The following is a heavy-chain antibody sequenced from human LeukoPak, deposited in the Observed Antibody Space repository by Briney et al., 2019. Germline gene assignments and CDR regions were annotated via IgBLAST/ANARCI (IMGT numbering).Heavy chain of an antibody. Sequence: PSETLSLTCAVYGGSFSGYYWSWIRRPPGKGLEWIGEINHSGSTNYNPSLKSRVTISVDTSKNQFSLKLSSVTAADTAVYYCARHGGMLAAAKYFQHWGQGTLVTVSS. CDR3: ARHGGMLAAAKYFQH. CDR2: INHSGST. V-gene: IGHV4-34*01. CDR1: GGSFSGYY. J-gene: IGHJ1*01. D-gene: IGHD6-13*01.